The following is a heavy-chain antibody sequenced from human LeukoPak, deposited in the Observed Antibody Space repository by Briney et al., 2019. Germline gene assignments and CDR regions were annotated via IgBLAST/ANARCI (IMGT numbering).Heavy chain of an antibody. V-gene: IGHV3-21*01. CDR1: GFTFSSYS. CDR2: ISSSSSYI. J-gene: IGHJ5*02. CDR3: ARAMVRGLTSGP. Sequence: GGSLRLSCAASGFTFSSYSMNWVRQAPGKGLEWVSSISSSSSYIYYADSVKGRFTISRDNAKNSLYLQMNSLRAEDTAVYYCARAMVRGLTSGPWGQGTLVTVSS. D-gene: IGHD3-10*01.